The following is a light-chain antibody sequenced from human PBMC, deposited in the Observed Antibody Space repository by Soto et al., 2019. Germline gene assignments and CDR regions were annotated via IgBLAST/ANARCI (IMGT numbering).Light chain of an antibody. Sequence: IVLTQSPGTLSLSPGERATLSCSASQSVSSNHLAWYQQKPGQAPRLLIYGGSSRATGIPVRFSGSGSGTDFTLTISGLEPEDFAVYYCQQYGSSSWTFGQGTKVDIK. CDR1: QSVSSNH. V-gene: IGKV3-20*01. CDR3: QQYGSSSWT. CDR2: GGS. J-gene: IGKJ1*01.